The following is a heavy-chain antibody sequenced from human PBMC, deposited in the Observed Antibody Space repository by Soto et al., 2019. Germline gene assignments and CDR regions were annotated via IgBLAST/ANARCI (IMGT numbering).Heavy chain of an antibody. CDR2: ISGSNGAT. J-gene: IGHJ5*01. V-gene: IGHV1-18*04. Sequence: QVQLVQSGAEVKKPGASVKVSCKFSGYNFINYGMTWVRQAPGQGLEWMGWISGSNGATKCAQRFQARVTLTTDTSTNTAYMELRSLRLDDTAVYYCARDSKWLIINGNWFDSWGQGTLVTVSS. CDR1: GYNFINYG. D-gene: IGHD5-12*01. CDR3: ARDSKWLIINGNWFDS.